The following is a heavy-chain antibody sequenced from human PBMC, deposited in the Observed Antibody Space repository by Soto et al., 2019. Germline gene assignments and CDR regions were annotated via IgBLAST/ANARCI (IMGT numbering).Heavy chain of an antibody. J-gene: IGHJ4*02. D-gene: IGHD3-22*01. Sequence: PSETLSLTCTVAGGSISSSSYYWGWIRQPPGKGLEWIGSIYYSGSTYYNPALKSRVTISVDTSKNQFSLKLSSVTAADTAVYYCARDPYYYDRRGGFDYWGQGTMVTVS. CDR1: GGSISSSSYY. CDR2: IYYSGST. CDR3: ARDPYYYDRRGGFDY. V-gene: IGHV4-39*02.